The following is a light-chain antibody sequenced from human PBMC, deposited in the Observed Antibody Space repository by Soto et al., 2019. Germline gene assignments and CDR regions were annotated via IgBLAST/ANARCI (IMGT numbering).Light chain of an antibody. J-gene: IGLJ3*02. CDR1: ISNIVSNT. V-gene: IGLV1-44*01. CDR3: AAWDDSLNGGV. Sequence: QSVLTQPPSASGTPGQRVIISCSGSISNIVSNTVNWYQQLPGTAPNLLIYSNNERPSGVPDRFSGSKSGTSASLSISGLQSEDEADYYCAAWDDSLNGGVFGGGTKLTVL. CDR2: SNN.